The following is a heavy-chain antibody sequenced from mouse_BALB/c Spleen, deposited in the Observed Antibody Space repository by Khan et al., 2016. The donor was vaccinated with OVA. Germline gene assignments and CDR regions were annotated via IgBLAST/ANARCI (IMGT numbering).Heavy chain of an antibody. CDR2: IDPFSGGT. V-gene: IGHV1S135*01. CDR1: GYSFTSYY. Sequence: IQLVQSGPELMKPGASVKISCKASGYSFTSYYIHWVLQSHGTSLEWIGYIDPFSGGTTYNQKFKGKATLTVDKSSSTAYIHLSNLTSEDSAVYSCTRQGYVAWFTYWGQGTLVTVSA. CDR3: TRQGYVAWFTY. J-gene: IGHJ3*01. D-gene: IGHD2-2*01.